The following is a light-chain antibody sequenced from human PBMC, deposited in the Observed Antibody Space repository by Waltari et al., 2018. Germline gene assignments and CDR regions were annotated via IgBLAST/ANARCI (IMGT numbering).Light chain of an antibody. V-gene: IGLV2-23*02. Sequence: QSALTQPASVSGSPGQSITISCTGTSSDVGFYNLVSWYQQHPDKAPKLTVYEVIERPSGVSNRFSGSKSGNTASLTISGLQAEDEADYYCCSYAGRNIWVFGGGTKLTVL. CDR3: CSYAGRNIWV. CDR2: EVI. CDR1: SSDVGFYNL. J-gene: IGLJ3*02.